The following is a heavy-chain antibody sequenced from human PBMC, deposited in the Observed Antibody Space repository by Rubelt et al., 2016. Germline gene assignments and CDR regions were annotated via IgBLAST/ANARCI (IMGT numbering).Heavy chain of an antibody. CDR1: GGTFSSYA. D-gene: IGHD6-13*01. Sequence: QVQLVQSGAEVKKPGSSVKVSCKASGGTFSSYAISWVRQAPGQGLEWMGGLIPIFGTANYAQKFQGRVTITADESTSTADMGLGSLRSEETAVYYCARGGQGYPEYFQHWGQGTLVTVSS. CDR3: ARGGQGYPEYFQH. CDR2: LIPIFGTA. V-gene: IGHV1-69*01. J-gene: IGHJ1*01.